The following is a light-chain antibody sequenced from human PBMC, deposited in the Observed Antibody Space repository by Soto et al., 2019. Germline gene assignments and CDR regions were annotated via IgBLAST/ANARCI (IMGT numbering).Light chain of an antibody. CDR1: QSVTSY. CDR2: DVS. J-gene: IGKJ5*01. CDR3: QQRSDWTLT. V-gene: IGKV3-11*01. Sequence: EILLTQSPGTLSLSPGERATLSCRASQSVTSYLAWYRQKPGQAPRLLIYDVSNRDSGIPARFSGSGSETEFTLTISSLEPEDFAVYYCQQRSDWTLTFGQGTRLEIK.